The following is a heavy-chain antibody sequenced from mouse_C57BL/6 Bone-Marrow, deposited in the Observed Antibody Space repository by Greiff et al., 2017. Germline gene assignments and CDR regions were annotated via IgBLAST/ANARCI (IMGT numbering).Heavy chain of an antibody. CDR3: TRVTSGD. J-gene: IGHJ2*01. CDR2: IDPETGGT. CDR1: GYTFTDYE. D-gene: IGHD2-12*01. Sequence: VQLQQSGAELVRPGASVTLSCKASGYTFTDYEMHWVKQTPVHGLEWIGAIDPETGGTAYNQKFKGKAILTADKSSSTAYMELRSLTSEDSAFYYCTRVTSGDWGQGTTLTVSS. V-gene: IGHV1-15*01.